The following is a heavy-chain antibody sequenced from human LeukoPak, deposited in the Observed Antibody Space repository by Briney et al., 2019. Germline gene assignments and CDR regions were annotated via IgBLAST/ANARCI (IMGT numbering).Heavy chain of an antibody. Sequence: VASVKVSCKASGYTFTGYYMHWVRQAPGQGLEWMGWINPNSGGTNYAQKFQGRVTMTRDTSISTAYMELSRLRSDDTAVYYCAREDIVVAHDAFDIWGQGTMVTVSS. J-gene: IGHJ3*02. V-gene: IGHV1-2*02. D-gene: IGHD2-15*01. CDR2: INPNSGGT. CDR1: GYTFTGYY. CDR3: AREDIVVAHDAFDI.